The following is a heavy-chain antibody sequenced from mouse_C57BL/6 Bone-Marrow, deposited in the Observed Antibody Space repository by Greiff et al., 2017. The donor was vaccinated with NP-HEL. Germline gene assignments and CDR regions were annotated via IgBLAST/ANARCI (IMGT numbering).Heavy chain of an antibody. Sequence: EVQLKQSGAELVRPGASVKLSCTASGFNIKDDYMHWVKQRPEQGLEWIGWIDPENGDTEYASKFQGKATITADTSSNTAYLQLSSLTSEDTAVYYCTSITTVAPYYFDYWGQGTTLTVSS. CDR1: GFNIKDDY. J-gene: IGHJ2*01. D-gene: IGHD1-1*01. CDR3: TSITTVAPYYFDY. V-gene: IGHV14-4*01. CDR2: IDPENGDT.